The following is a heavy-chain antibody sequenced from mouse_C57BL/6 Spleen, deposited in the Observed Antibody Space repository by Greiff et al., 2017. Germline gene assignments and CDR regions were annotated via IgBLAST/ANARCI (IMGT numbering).Heavy chain of an antibody. Sequence: QVQLQQPGAELVMPGASLKLSCTASGYTFTSYWMPWVHQSPGQGLEWIADIDPSDSYTNYTQKFKGQFTLSVDKSSSTGYMQLSSLTSEDSAVYYCARKRAGREYYYAMDYWGQGTSGTVSS. CDR2: IDPSDSYT. V-gene: IGHV1-69*01. CDR1: GYTFTSYW. D-gene: IGHD3-1*01. CDR3: ARKRAGREYYYAMDY. J-gene: IGHJ4*01.